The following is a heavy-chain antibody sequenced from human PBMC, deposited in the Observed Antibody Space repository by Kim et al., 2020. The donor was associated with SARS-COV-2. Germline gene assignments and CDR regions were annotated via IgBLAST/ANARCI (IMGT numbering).Heavy chain of an antibody. CDR3: ARGPTGGTSGFYFDY. J-gene: IGHJ4*02. D-gene: IGHD3-16*01. V-gene: IGHV1-3*01. CDR2: INGNGNT. Sequence: ASVKVSCKTSGYNLTSYAMHWVRQAPGQRLEWMGWINGNGNTKYSQKYQGRVTITRDTSASTAYLELSSLRSEDTAVYYCARGPTGGTSGFYFDYWGQGTLLTLSS. CDR1: GYNLTSYA.